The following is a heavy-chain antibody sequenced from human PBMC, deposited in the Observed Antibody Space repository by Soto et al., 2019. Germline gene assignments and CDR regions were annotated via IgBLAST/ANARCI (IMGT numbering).Heavy chain of an antibody. D-gene: IGHD1-1*01. CDR1: GGSISGYY. CDR3: ARHSNEYRKSLDN. J-gene: IGHJ4*02. Sequence: QLQLQESGPGLVKPSETLSLTCTVSGGSISGYYWSWIRQPPGKGLEWIAYIYYSGSSNSNPSLKSRVTISVDTSKNQFSLKLSSVTAADTAVYYCARHSNEYRKSLDNWGQGTLVTVSS. CDR2: IYYSGSS. V-gene: IGHV4-59*08.